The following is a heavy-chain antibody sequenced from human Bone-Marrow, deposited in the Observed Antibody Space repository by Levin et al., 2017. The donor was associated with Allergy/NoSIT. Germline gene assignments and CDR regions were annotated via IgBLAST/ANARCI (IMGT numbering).Heavy chain of an antibody. CDR3: AREDYGYTFDY. Sequence: SGGSLRLSCAASGFTISSTYMSWVRQAPGKGLEWVSVIYRDGVTYYADSVKGRFTISRDNSKDTLYLQMNSLRGDDTAIYYCAREDYGYTFDYWGQGTLVTVSS. D-gene: IGHD4/OR15-4a*01. V-gene: IGHV3-66*02. CDR2: IYRDGVT. CDR1: GFTISSTY. J-gene: IGHJ4*02.